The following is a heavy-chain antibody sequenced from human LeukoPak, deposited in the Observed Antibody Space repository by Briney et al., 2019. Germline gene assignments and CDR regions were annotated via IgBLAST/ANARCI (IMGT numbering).Heavy chain of an antibody. Sequence: SETLSLTCTVSGGSISGYYWTWIRQPPGKGLEWIGYIYYSGSTNYNPSLKSRATISVDTSKNQFSLKLSSVTAADTAVYYCARVKYYYDSRGPYYYYYGMDVWGQGTTVTVSS. CDR3: ARVKYYYDSRGPYYYYYGMDV. V-gene: IGHV4-59*01. CDR1: GGSISGYY. D-gene: IGHD3-22*01. CDR2: IYYSGST. J-gene: IGHJ6*02.